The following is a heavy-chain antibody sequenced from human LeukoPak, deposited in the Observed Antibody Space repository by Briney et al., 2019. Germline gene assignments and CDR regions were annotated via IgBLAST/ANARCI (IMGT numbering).Heavy chain of an antibody. CDR2: ISSSSSYI. J-gene: IGHJ6*03. D-gene: IGHD6-6*01. CDR1: GFTFSSYS. V-gene: IGHV3-21*01. CDR3: ARIAAARHYYYYYYMDV. Sequence: ETGGSLRLSCAASGFTFSSYSMNWVRQAPGKGLEWVSSISSSSSYIYYADSVKGRFTISRDNAKNSLYLQMNSLRAEDTAVYYCARIAAARHYYYYYYMDVWGKGTTVTVSS.